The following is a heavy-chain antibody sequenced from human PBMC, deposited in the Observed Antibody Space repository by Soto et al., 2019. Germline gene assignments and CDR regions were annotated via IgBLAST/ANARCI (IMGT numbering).Heavy chain of an antibody. J-gene: IGHJ6*02. CDR2: IYTSGST. CDR3: ARDHASYGMDV. V-gene: IGHV4-4*07. Sequence: SETLSLTCTVSGGSISSYYWSWIRQPAGKGLEWIGRIYTSGSTNYNPSLKSRVAMSVDTSKNRFSLKLSSVTAEDTAVYYCARDHASYGMDVWGQGPTVTVSS. CDR1: GGSISSYY.